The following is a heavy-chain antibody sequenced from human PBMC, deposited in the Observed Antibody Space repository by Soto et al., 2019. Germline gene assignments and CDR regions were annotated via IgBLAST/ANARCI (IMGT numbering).Heavy chain of an antibody. Sequence: QVQLVESGGGVVQPGRSLRLSCAASGFTFSSYGMHWVRQAPGKGLEWVAVISYDGSNKYYADSVKGRFTLSRDNSQNTVYLKMNSLSAEETAVYYCAKGGGTAIPRFLDYWGQGTLVTVSS. D-gene: IGHD2-21*02. V-gene: IGHV3-30*18. CDR2: ISYDGSNK. CDR1: GFTFSSYG. J-gene: IGHJ4*02. CDR3: AKGGGTAIPRFLDY.